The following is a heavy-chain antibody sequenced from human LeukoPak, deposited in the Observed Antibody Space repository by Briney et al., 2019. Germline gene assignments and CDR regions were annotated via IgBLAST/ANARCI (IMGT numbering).Heavy chain of an antibody. J-gene: IGHJ4*02. CDR2: LYYSGST. Sequence: PSETLSLTCTVSGGSISSKTYYWGWIRQPPGKGLEWIGTLYYSGSTYYNPSLKSRVTISVDTSKNQFSLRLSSVIAADTAVYYCTRGGELMNFWGQGTLVTVSS. V-gene: IGHV4-39*07. D-gene: IGHD1-26*01. CDR3: TRGGELMNF. CDR1: GGSISSKTYY.